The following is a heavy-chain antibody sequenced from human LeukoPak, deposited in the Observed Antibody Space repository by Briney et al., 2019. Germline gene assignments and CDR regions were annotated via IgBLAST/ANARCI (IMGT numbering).Heavy chain of an antibody. V-gene: IGHV4-34*01. CDR2: INHSGST. CDR3: ARVSYLWFGEGSWFDP. J-gene: IGHJ5*02. D-gene: IGHD3-10*01. CDR1: GGSFSGYY. Sequence: PSETLSLTCAVYGGSFSGYYWSWIRQPPGKGLEWIGEINHSGSTNYNPSPKSRVTISVDTSKNQFSLKLSSVTAADTAVYYCARVSYLWFGEGSWFDPWGQGTLVTVSS.